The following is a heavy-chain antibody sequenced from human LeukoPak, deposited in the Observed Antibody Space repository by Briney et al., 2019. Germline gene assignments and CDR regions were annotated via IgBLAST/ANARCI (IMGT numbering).Heavy chain of an antibody. CDR2: IANDGSRK. D-gene: IGHD4-17*01. V-gene: IGHV3-30*18. J-gene: IGHJ4*02. Sequence: GGSLRLSCAGSGFTFSRNGMHWVRQAPGQGLEWVAGIANDGSRKHYADSVKGRFTISRDNSKNTMYLQMDSLRAEETALYYCAKDEGSYGLDFWGQGVLVTVSP. CDR1: GFTFSRNG. CDR3: AKDEGSYGLDF.